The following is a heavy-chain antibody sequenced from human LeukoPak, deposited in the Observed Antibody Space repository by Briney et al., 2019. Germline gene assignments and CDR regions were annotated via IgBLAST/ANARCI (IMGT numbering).Heavy chain of an antibody. D-gene: IGHD2-8*01. CDR3: AKDQLYRQYYYYYMDV. CDR2: ISGSGGST. Sequence: GGSLRLSCAASGFTFSSYAMSWVRQAPGKGLEWVSAISGSGGSTYYADSVKGRFTISRDNSKNTLYLQMNSLRAEDTAVYYCAKDQLYRQYYYYYMDVWGKGTTVTVSS. J-gene: IGHJ6*03. V-gene: IGHV3-23*01. CDR1: GFTFSSYA.